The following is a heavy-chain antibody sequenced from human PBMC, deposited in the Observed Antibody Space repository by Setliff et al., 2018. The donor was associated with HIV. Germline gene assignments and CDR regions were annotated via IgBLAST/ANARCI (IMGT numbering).Heavy chain of an antibody. J-gene: IGHJ5*02. Sequence: GASVKVSCKAYGGTFSNYGISWVRQAPGQGLEWMGGIIPIFGTANYAQKFQGRVTITADASTSTAYMELSSLSSEDTAVYYCARDQPTVYYTSWYDSGEYNRFDPWGQGTLVTVSS. CDR1: GGTFSNYG. D-gene: IGHD6-13*01. V-gene: IGHV1-69*13. CDR2: IIPIFGTA. CDR3: ARDQPTVYYTSWYDSGEYNRFDP.